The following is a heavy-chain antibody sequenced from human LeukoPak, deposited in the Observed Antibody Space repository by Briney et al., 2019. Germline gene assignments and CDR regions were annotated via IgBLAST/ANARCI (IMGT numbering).Heavy chain of an antibody. CDR1: GYSFTTYW. J-gene: IGHJ4*02. V-gene: IGHV5-51*01. Sequence: GESLKISCRGSGYSFTTYWIGWVRQMPGKGLEWMGIIYPGDSDTRYTPSFQGQVTMSADKSINTAYLQWSSLKASDTAMYYCARRRGCSSTSCPPDYWGQGPLVSVSP. CDR2: IYPGDSDT. D-gene: IGHD2-2*01. CDR3: ARRRGCSSTSCPPDY.